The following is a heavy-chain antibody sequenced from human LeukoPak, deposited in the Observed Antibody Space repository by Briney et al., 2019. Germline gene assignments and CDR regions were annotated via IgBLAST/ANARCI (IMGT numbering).Heavy chain of an antibody. V-gene: IGHV1-2*02. CDR3: ARGGEWYYDSSTYRLFHY. D-gene: IGHD3-22*01. J-gene: IGHJ4*02. CDR2: LNPNSGGT. Sequence: ASVKVSCKASGYTFTGYYMHWVRQAPGQGLEWLGWLNPNSGGTSYPQKFQGRVTMTRDTSTSTAYMELSSLRSDDTAMYYCARGGEWYYDSSTYRLFHYWGQGTLVTVSS. CDR1: GYTFTGYY.